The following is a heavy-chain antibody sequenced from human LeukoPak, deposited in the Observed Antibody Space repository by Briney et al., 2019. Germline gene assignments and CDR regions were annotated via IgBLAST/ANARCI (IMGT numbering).Heavy chain of an antibody. CDR2: ISSSGSTI. CDR3: LGITMVGGV. CDR1: GFTFSSYE. J-gene: IGHJ6*04. V-gene: IGHV3-48*03. Sequence: GGSLRLSCAASGFTFSSYEMNWVRQAPGKGLEWVSYISSSGSTIYYADSVKGRFTISRDNAKNSLYLQMNSLRAEDTADCAELGITMVGGVWGKGTTVTISS. D-gene: IGHD3-10*02.